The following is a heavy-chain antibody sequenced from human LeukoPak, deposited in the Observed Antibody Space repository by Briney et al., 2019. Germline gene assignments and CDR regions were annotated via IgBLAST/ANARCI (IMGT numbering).Heavy chain of an antibody. CDR3: ARKLTGTTYFDY. Sequence: TGGSLRLSCVASGFTFSRYDTNWVRLAPGKGLEWVSYIHSGGNTIYYADSVKGRFTISRDFAKNSLYLQMNSLRAEDTAVYYCARKLTGTTYFDYWGQGTLVTVSS. CDR1: GFTFSRYD. V-gene: IGHV3-48*03. J-gene: IGHJ4*02. CDR2: IHSGGNTI. D-gene: IGHD1-1*01.